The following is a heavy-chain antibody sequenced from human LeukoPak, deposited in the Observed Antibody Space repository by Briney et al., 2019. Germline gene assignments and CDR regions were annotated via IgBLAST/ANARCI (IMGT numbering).Heavy chain of an antibody. CDR2: IKQDGSDK. V-gene: IGHV3-7*01. J-gene: IGHJ4*02. Sequence: GGSLRLSCAASGFTFSSYWMSWVRQAPGKGLEWVANIKQDGSDKYYVDSVKGRFTISRDNAKNSLYLQLNSLRAENTAVYYCARARAFISYWGQGTLVTVSS. D-gene: IGHD3-10*01. CDR1: GFTFSSYW. CDR3: ARARAFISY.